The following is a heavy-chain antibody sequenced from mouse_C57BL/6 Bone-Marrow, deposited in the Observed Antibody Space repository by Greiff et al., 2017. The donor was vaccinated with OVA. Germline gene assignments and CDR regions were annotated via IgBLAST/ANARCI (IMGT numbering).Heavy chain of an antibody. CDR2: SRNKANDYTT. Sequence: EVMLVESGGGLVQSGRSLRLSCATSGFTFSDFYMEWVRQAPGKGLEWIAASRNKANDYTTEYSASVKGRFIVSRDTSPSILYLQMNALRAEDTAIYYCARGTAQATLDYWGQGTSVTVSS. CDR3: ARGTAQATLDY. V-gene: IGHV7-1*01. J-gene: IGHJ4*01. CDR1: GFTFSDFY. D-gene: IGHD3-2*02.